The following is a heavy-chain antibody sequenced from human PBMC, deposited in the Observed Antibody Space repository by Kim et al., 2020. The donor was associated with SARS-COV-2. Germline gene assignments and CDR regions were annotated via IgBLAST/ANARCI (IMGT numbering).Heavy chain of an antibody. V-gene: IGHV3-33*06. CDR3: AKGYTWDYSNYYYYYGMD. D-gene: IGHD4-4*01. CDR2: IWYDGSNK. J-gene: IGHJ6*01. CDR1: GFTFSSYG. Sequence: LSLTCAASGFTFSSYGMHWVRQAPGKGLEWVAVIWYDGSNKYYADSVKGRFTISRDNSKNTLYLQMNSLRAEDTAVYYCAKGYTWDYSNYYYYYGMD.